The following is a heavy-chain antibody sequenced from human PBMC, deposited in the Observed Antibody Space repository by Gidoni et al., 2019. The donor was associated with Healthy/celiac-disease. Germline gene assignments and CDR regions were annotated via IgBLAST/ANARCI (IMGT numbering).Heavy chain of an antibody. CDR3: ARGPHHSSSWYDLYYYYGMDV. V-gene: IGHV1-18*01. CDR1: GYTFTSYG. CDR2: ISAYNGNT. D-gene: IGHD6-13*01. Sequence: QVQLVQSGAEVKKPGASVKVSCKASGYTFTSYGISWVRQAPGQGLEWMGWISAYNGNTNYAQKLQGRVTMTTDTSTSTAYMELRSLRSDDTAVYYCARGPHHSSSWYDLYYYYGMDVWGQGTTVTVSS. J-gene: IGHJ6*02.